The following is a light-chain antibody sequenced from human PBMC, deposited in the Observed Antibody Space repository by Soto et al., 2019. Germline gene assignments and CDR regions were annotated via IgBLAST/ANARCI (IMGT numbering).Light chain of an antibody. V-gene: IGLV1-51*01. CDR3: GSWDSSLSAYV. Sequence: QSVLTQPPSVSAAPGQKVTISCSGSSSNIGGNSVSWYQQLPGTAPELLIYDDTKRPSGIPDRFSGSNSGTSATLGITGFQTGDEADYYCGSWDSSLSAYVFGTGTKVTV. CDR2: DDT. J-gene: IGLJ1*01. CDR1: SSNIGGNS.